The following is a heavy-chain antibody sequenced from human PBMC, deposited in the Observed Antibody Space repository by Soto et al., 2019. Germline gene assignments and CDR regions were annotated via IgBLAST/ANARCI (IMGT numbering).Heavy chain of an antibody. CDR2: IWYDGSNK. CDR1: GFTFSSYG. CDR3: ARGPEIEYYYGSGSYLGDY. V-gene: IGHV3-33*01. D-gene: IGHD3-10*01. J-gene: IGHJ4*02. Sequence: GGSLRLSCAASGFTFSSYGMHWVRQAPGKGLEWVAVIWYDGSNKYYADSVKGRFTNSRDNSKNTLYLQMNRLRAEDTAVYYCARGPEIEYYYGSGSYLGDYWGQGTLVTVSS.